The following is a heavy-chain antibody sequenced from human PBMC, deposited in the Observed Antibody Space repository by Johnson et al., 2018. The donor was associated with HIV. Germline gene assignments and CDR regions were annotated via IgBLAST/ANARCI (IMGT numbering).Heavy chain of an antibody. CDR1: GFTFDDYG. J-gene: IGHJ3*01. D-gene: IGHD2-8*01. Sequence: VQLVESGGGVVRPGGSLRLSCAASGFTFDDYGMSWVRQVPGKGLEWVSGISWNSGSIGYADSVKGRFTISRDNAKNSLYLRMNSLRAEDTAVYYCARDIWQYMYGAFDVWGQGTMVTVSS. CDR2: ISWNSGSI. V-gene: IGHV3-20*04. CDR3: ARDIWQYMYGAFDV.